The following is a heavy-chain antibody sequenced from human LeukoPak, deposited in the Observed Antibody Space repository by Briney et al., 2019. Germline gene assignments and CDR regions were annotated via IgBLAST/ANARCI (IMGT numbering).Heavy chain of an antibody. Sequence: ASVKVSCKASGYTFTTYYIHWVRQAPGQGLEWRGIINPSDCDTTYAQRFQGRVTVTRDASTSTVYMGLSSLRYEDTAVYYCARGSGSRGGFDYWGQGTLVTVSS. J-gene: IGHJ4*02. CDR3: ARGSGSRGGFDY. CDR2: INPSDCDT. V-gene: IGHV1-46*01. CDR1: GYTFTTYY. D-gene: IGHD3-10*01.